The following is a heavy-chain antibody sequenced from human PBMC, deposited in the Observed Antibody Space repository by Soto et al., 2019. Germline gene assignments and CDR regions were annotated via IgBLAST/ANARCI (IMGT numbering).Heavy chain of an antibody. Sequence: QVQLVESGGGVVQPGRFLRLSCAASGFTFSSYGMHWVRQAPGKGLEWVAVISYDGSNKYYADSVKGRFTISRDNSKNTLYLQMNSLRAEDTAVYYCAKDIGVVVPAGFGRRNYYGMDVWGQGTTVTVSS. CDR2: ISYDGSNK. CDR1: GFTFSSYG. V-gene: IGHV3-30*18. CDR3: AKDIGVVVPAGFGRRNYYGMDV. J-gene: IGHJ6*02. D-gene: IGHD2-2*01.